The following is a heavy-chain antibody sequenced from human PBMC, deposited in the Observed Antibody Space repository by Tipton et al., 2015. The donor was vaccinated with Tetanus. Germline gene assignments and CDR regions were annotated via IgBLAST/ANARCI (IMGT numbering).Heavy chain of an antibody. CDR3: AGGLVRWYEP. CDR2: ISPSGRT. D-gene: IGHD3-10*01. J-gene: IGHJ5*02. Sequence: LRLSCTVSGGSMSNNYWSWIRQPPGKGLEWLAYISPSGRTNSNYSLKSRITISQDKSKNQFSLRLTSVTAADTAVYSCAGGLVRWYEPWGRGTLVSVSS. CDR1: GGSMSNNY. V-gene: IGHV4-59*03.